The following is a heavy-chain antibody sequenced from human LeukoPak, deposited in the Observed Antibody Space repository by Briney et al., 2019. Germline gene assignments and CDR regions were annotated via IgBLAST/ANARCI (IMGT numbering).Heavy chain of an antibody. CDR1: GFTVSSNY. CDR3: ARESRDGYNFDY. CDR2: IYSGGST. D-gene: IGHD5-24*01. J-gene: IGHJ4*02. V-gene: IGHV3-53*01. Sequence: GGSLRLSCAASGFTVSSNYMSWLRQAPGKGLECVSVIYSGGSTYYSDSVKGRFTISRGNSKNTLYLQMNSLRAEDTAVYYCARESRDGYNFDYWGQGTLVTVSS.